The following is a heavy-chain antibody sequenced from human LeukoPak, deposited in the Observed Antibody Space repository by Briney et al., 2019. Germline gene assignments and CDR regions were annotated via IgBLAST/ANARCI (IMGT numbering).Heavy chain of an antibody. V-gene: IGHV3-7*01. CDR3: GRHRSGSGTYFIDY. J-gene: IGHJ4*02. Sequence: GGSLRLSCIVSGFTFSSYSMIWVRRAPGKGLQWVANMKKDGSETNYVDSVKGRFTISRDNAKNSLYLQMNSLRAEDTAVYYCGRHRSGSGTYFIDYWGQGTLVSVSS. CDR2: MKKDGSET. D-gene: IGHD3-10*01. CDR1: GFTFSSYS.